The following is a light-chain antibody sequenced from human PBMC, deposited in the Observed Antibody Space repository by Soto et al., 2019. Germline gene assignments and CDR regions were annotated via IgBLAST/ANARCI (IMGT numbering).Light chain of an antibody. V-gene: IGLV2-23*02. Sequence: QSALTQPASVSGSPGQSITISCTGTSSDVGSYNLVSWYQQHPGKAPKLMIYEVNKRPSGVSNHFSGSKSGNTASLTISGLQAEDEADYYCCSYAGSSTLVFGGGTKLTVL. CDR2: EVN. J-gene: IGLJ2*01. CDR3: CSYAGSSTLV. CDR1: SSDVGSYNL.